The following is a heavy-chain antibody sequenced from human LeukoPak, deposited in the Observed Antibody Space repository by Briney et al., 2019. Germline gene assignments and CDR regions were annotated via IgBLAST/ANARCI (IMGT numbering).Heavy chain of an antibody. D-gene: IGHD3-10*01. Sequence: GGSLRLSCAASGFTFCCYAMSWVRQAQGKGLVWVSAISGSGGSTYYADSVRVRFTISRDNSKITLYLQMNSLRAEDTAVYYCAKHLRGSYSFDYWGQGTLVTVSS. J-gene: IGHJ4*02. V-gene: IGHV3-23*01. CDR2: ISGSGGST. CDR1: GFTFCCYA. CDR3: AKHLRGSYSFDY.